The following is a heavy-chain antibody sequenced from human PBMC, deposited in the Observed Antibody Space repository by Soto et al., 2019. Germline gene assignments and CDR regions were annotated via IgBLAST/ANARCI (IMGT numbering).Heavy chain of an antibody. CDR2: IIPIFGTA. V-gene: IGHV1-69*01. CDR1: GGTFSSYA. Sequence: QVQLVQSGAEVKKPGSSVKVSCKASGGTFSSYAISWVRQAPGQGLEWMGGIIPIFGTANYAQKFLGRVTITADESTSTAYMELSSLRSEDTAVYYCARDTTMVRGVIIFGYFDYWGQGTLVTVSS. CDR3: ARDTTMVRGVIIFGYFDY. J-gene: IGHJ4*02. D-gene: IGHD3-10*01.